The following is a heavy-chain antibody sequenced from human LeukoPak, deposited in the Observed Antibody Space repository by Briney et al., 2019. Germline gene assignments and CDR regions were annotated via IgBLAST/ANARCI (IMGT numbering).Heavy chain of an antibody. V-gene: IGHV4-39*01. CDR3: ARHVVADWFDP. J-gene: IGHJ5*02. Sequence: SETLSLTCTVSGVSIRSSSDDWGWIRQAPGKGLEWIGSINYSGSTQYNPSLKSRVTISVDTSKNQFSLKVRFLTAADTAVYYCARHVVADWFDPWGQGTLVTVSS. CDR2: INYSGST. CDR1: GVSIRSSSDD. D-gene: IGHD2-21*01.